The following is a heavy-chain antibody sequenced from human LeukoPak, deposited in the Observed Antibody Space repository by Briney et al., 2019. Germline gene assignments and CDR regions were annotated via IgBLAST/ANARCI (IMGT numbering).Heavy chain of an antibody. D-gene: IGHD6-19*01. CDR1: GGSFSSYY. V-gene: IGHV4-39*01. CDR3: ARLSYSNGWYLDY. J-gene: IGHJ4*02. Sequence: SETLSLTCAVYGGSFSSYYWGWVRQPPGKGLEWIGNIYYSGSTYYNPSLKSRVTIFADTSKNQFSLKLNSVTAADTAVYYCARLSYSNGWYLDYWGQGTLISVSS. CDR2: IYYSGST.